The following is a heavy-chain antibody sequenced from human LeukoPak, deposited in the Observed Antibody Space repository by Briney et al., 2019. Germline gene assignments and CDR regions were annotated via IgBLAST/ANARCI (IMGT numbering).Heavy chain of an antibody. J-gene: IGHJ4*02. Sequence: GGSLRLSCAASGFTFSSYWMSWVRQAPGRGLEWVANIKQDGSEKYYVDSVKGRFTISRDNAKNSLYLQMNSLRAGDTAVYYCARDYGSGWSQLYYFDYWGQGTLVTVSS. D-gene: IGHD6-19*01. CDR3: ARDYGSGWSQLYYFDY. CDR2: IKQDGSEK. V-gene: IGHV3-7*01. CDR1: GFTFSSYW.